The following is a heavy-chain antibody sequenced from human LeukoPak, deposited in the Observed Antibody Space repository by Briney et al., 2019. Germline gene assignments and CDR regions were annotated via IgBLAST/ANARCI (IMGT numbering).Heavy chain of an antibody. CDR2: ISSSGSTI. CDR1: GFTFSDYY. V-gene: IGHV3-11*01. Sequence: GGSLRLSCAASGFTFSDYYMSWIHQAPGKGLEWVSYISSSGSTIYYADSVKGRFTISRDNAKNSLYLQMNSLRAEDTAVYYCARDLYYYDSSGFQTPCYFDYWGQGTLVTVSS. D-gene: IGHD3-22*01. J-gene: IGHJ4*02. CDR3: ARDLYYYDSSGFQTPCYFDY.